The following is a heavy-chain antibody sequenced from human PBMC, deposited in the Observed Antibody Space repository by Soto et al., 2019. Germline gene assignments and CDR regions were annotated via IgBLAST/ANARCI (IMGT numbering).Heavy chain of an antibody. CDR3: ARDLSISWSGVYFDY. J-gene: IGHJ4*02. D-gene: IGHD6-13*01. Sequence: GGSLRLSCAASGFTFSSYWMHWVRQAPGKGLVWVSRINSDGSSTSYADSVKGRFTISRDNAKNTLYLQMNSLRAEDTAVYYCARDLSISWSGVYFDYWGQGTLVTVSS. CDR2: INSDGSST. V-gene: IGHV3-74*01. CDR1: GFTFSSYW.